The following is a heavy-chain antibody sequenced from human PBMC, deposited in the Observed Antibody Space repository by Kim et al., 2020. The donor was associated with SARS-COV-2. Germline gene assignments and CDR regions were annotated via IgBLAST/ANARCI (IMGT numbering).Heavy chain of an antibody. CDR3: VSSPGP. CDR2: IRGDGSTT. Sequence: GGSLRLSYTASGFNFSDHWMHWVRQAPGTGPVWVSCIRGDGSTTNYADSVRGRFTVSRDNARNTLYLQMNSLRVEDTAVYYCVSSPGPWGQGTLVTVSS. CDR1: GFNFSDHW. V-gene: IGHV3-74*01. J-gene: IGHJ5*02. D-gene: IGHD3-16*02.